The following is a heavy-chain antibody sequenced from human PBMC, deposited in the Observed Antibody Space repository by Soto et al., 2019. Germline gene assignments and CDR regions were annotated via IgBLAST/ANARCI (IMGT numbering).Heavy chain of an antibody. J-gene: IGHJ6*02. Sequence: GSLRLSCAASGFTFSNAWMNWVRQAPGKGLEWVGRIKSKTDGGTTDYAAPVKGRFTISRDDSKNTLYLQMNSLKTEDTAVYYCTTGDYSNSDYYYYYGMDGWGQETTVTVSS. CDR3: TTGDYSNSDYYYYYGMDG. V-gene: IGHV3-15*07. CDR2: IKSKTDGGTT. D-gene: IGHD4-4*01. CDR1: GFTFSNAW.